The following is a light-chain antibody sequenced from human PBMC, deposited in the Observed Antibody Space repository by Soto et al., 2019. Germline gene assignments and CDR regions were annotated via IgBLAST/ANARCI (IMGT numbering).Light chain of an antibody. CDR2: DAS. V-gene: IGKV1-5*01. CDR3: QQYENYWT. CDR1: QSISAW. J-gene: IGKJ1*01. Sequence: DIQMTQSPSTLSATAGDRVTITCRASQSISAWLAWYQQKPGKAPKLLIYDASNLASAVPSRFSGSGSGTEFTLTISNLKPDDFATYYCQQYENYWTFGQGTKVDIK.